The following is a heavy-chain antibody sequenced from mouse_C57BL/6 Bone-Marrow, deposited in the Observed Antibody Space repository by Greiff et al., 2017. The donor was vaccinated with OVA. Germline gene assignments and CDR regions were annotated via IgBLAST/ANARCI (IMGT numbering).Heavy chain of an antibody. Sequence: VKLQESGPELVKPGASVKISCKASGYAFSSSWMNWVKQRPGKGLEWIGRIYPGDGDTNYNGKFKGKATLTADKSSSTAYMQLSSLTSEDSAVYFCAREDGYLWYFDVWGTGTTVTVSS. D-gene: IGHD2-3*01. CDR2: IYPGDGDT. CDR1: GYAFSSSW. J-gene: IGHJ1*03. V-gene: IGHV1-82*01. CDR3: AREDGYLWYFDV.